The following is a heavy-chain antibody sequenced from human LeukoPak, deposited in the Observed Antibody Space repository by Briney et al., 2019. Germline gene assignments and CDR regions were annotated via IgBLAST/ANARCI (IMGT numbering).Heavy chain of an antibody. D-gene: IGHD2-21*01. CDR3: ARETPNFDLWGNSYYMDV. Sequence: PSETLSLTCTVSGGSITSDGYYWPWVRQPAGKGLEWVGRIYTSGSADYNPSLKSRVIISLDTSKNQFSLTLTSVTASDTAVYFCARETPNFDLWGNSYYMDVWGEGTTVTVSS. J-gene: IGHJ6*03. V-gene: IGHV4-61*02. CDR1: GGSITSDGYY. CDR2: IYTSGSA.